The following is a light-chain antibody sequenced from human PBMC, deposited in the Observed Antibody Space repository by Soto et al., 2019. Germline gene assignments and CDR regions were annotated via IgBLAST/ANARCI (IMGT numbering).Light chain of an antibody. CDR1: SSNIGSEN. CDR2: RNN. V-gene: IGLV1-44*01. Sequence: QSVLTQPPSASGTPGQRVTISCSGSSSNIGSENVNWYQQLPGTAPKLLIYRNNQRPSGVPDRCSGSKSGTSASLAISGLQSEDEADYYCGAWDDTLNGYVFGLGTKLTVL. J-gene: IGLJ1*01. CDR3: GAWDDTLNGYV.